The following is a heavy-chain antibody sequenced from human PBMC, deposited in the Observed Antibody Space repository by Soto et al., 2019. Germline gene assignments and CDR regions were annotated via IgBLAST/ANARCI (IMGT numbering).Heavy chain of an antibody. CDR3: ARDLSLLLQIAPNAFDI. Sequence: QVQLVQSGAEVKKPGSSVKVSCKASGGTFSSYAISWVRQAPGQGLEWMGGIIPIFGTANYAQKFQGRVTITADESTSTPYMELSSLISEDTAVYYCARDLSLLLQIAPNAFDIWCQGTMVTVSS. CDR1: GGTFSSYA. CDR2: IIPIFGTA. D-gene: IGHD2-15*01. V-gene: IGHV1-69*01. J-gene: IGHJ3*02.